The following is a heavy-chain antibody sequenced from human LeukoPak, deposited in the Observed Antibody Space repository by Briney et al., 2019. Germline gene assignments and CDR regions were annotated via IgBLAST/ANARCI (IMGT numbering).Heavy chain of an antibody. V-gene: IGHV3-23*01. CDR3: ALYCSGGSCYRVS. Sequence: GGSLRLSCAASGFTFSSYAMSWVRQAPGKGLEWVSAISGSGGSTYYADSVKGRFTISRDNSKNTLYLQMNSLRAEDTAVYHCALYCSGGSCYRVSWGQGTLVTVSS. D-gene: IGHD2-15*01. CDR2: ISGSGGST. J-gene: IGHJ5*02. CDR1: GFTFSSYA.